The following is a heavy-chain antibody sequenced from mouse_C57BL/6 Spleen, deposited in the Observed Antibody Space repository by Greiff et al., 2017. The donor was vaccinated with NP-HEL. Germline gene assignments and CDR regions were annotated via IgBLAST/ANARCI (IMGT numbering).Heavy chain of an antibody. Sequence: VQLQQPGAELVKPGASVKLSCKASGYTFTSYWMQWVKQRPGQGLEWIGEIDPSDSYTNYNQKFKGKATLTVDTSSSTAYMQLSSLTSEDSAVYYWTTVVAHYYAMDYWGQGTAVTVSS. J-gene: IGHJ4*01. CDR3: TTVVAHYYAMDY. CDR1: GYTFTSYW. V-gene: IGHV1-50*01. CDR2: IDPSDSYT. D-gene: IGHD1-1*01.